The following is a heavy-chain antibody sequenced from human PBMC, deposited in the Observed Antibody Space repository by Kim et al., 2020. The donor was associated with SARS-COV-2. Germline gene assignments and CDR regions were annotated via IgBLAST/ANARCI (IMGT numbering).Heavy chain of an antibody. V-gene: IGHV4-59*01. CDR2: IYYSGST. J-gene: IGHJ6*02. D-gene: IGHD6-13*01. Sequence: SETLSLTCTVSGGSISSYYWSWIRQPPGKGLEWIGYIYYSGSTNYNPSLKSRVTISVDTSKNQFSLKLSSVTAADTAVYYCARVNLQLDYYYYGMDVWGQGTTVTVSS. CDR1: GGSISSYY. CDR3: ARVNLQLDYYYYGMDV.